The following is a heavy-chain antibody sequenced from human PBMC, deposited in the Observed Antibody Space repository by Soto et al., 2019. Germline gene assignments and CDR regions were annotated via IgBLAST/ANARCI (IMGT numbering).Heavy chain of an antibody. CDR2: IYYSGHT. Sequence: PSETLSLTCTLSVVSIRSSDYYCGWLRQPPWKGLEWIGSIYYSGHTYFNVSLSSRGSISIDTSKQQFSLTLRSMTVADTAVYYCAGNRGTSAAGKKGWFELWGQGTLVNVSS. D-gene: IGHD6-13*01. J-gene: IGHJ5*02. CDR3: AGNRGTSAAGKKGWFEL. CDR1: VVSIRSSDYY. V-gene: IGHV4-39*01.